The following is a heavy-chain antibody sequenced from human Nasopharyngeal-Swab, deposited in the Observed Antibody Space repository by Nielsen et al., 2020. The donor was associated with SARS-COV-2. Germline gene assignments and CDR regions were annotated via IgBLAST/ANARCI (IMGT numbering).Heavy chain of an antibody. D-gene: IGHD5-24*01. CDR1: GFTFSTYA. CDR2: INGNSRSI. J-gene: IGHJ4*02. V-gene: IGHV3-23*01. Sequence: GGSLRLSCAASGFTFSTYAMTWVRQAPGKGLVWVSGINGNSRSITYADSVKGRFTISRDNSKNTLYLQMNSLRAEDTAVYYCAKDLAGDGYNWGYFDYWGQGTLVTVSS. CDR3: AKDLAGDGYNWGYFDY.